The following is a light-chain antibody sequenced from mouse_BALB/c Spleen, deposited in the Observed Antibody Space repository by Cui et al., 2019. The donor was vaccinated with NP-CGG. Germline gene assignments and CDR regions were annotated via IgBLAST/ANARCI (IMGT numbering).Light chain of an antibody. J-gene: IGLJ1*01. CDR3: ALWYSNHWV. CDR1: TGAVTTSNY. Sequence: QVVVTQESAPTTSPGEKVTLTCRSSTGAVTTSNYANWVQEKPDHLFTGLIGGTNNRAPGVPARFSGSLIGDKAALTITGARTEDEAIYFCALWYSNHWVFGGGTKLTVL. V-gene: IGLV1*01. CDR2: GTN.